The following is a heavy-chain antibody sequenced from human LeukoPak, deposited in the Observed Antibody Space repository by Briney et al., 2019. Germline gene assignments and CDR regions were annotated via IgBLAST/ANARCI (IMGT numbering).Heavy chain of an antibody. CDR2: IYHSGST. CDR1: GGSISSGGYY. Sequence: PSETLSLTCTVSGGSISSGGYYWSWIRQPPGKGLEWIGYIYHSGSTYYNPSLKSRVTISVDRSKNQFSLKLSSVTAADTAVYYCARVLGRLRFAAMDVWGKGTTVTVSS. D-gene: IGHD3-3*01. V-gene: IGHV4-30-2*02. J-gene: IGHJ6*04. CDR3: ARVLGRLRFAAMDV.